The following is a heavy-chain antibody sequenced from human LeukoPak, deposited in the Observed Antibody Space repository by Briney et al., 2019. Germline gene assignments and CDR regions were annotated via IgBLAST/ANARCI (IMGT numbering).Heavy chain of an antibody. D-gene: IGHD6-13*01. V-gene: IGHV1-69*02. CDR3: LYSRALAHYGLDV. J-gene: IGHJ6*02. CDR2: IIPILGIA. Sequence: GASVKVSCKASGGTFSSYTISWVRQAPGQGLEWMGRIIPILGIANYAQKFQGRVTITADKSTSTAYMELSSLRSEDTAVFYCLYSRALAHYGLDVWGQGTRVTVSS. CDR1: GGTFSSYT.